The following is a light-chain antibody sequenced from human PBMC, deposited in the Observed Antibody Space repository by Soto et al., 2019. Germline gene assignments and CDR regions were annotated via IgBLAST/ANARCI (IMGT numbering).Light chain of an antibody. CDR3: QSYDSSLSVYVV. V-gene: IGLV1-40*01. J-gene: IGLJ2*01. CDR1: SSNIGAGYD. Sequence: SALTQPPSVSGAPGQRVTISCTGSSSNIGAGYDVHWYQQLPGRAPKLLIYGNSNRPSGVPDRFSGSKSGTSASLAITGLQAEDEADYYCQSYDSSLSVYVVFGGGTKLTVL. CDR2: GNS.